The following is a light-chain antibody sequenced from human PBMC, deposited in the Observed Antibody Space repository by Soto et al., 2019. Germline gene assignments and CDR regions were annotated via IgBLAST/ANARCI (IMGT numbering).Light chain of an antibody. CDR1: QSVSRN. V-gene: IGKV3-15*01. J-gene: IGKJ2*01. CDR3: QQYGDWPPET. CDR2: GAS. Sequence: EVVLTQSPATLSVSPGDTATLSCRASQSVSRNLAWYQQKPGQAPRLLIYGASTRGTGVPARFSGSGSATEFTLYISSLQSEDVGVYYCQQYGDWPPETFGQGTKREI.